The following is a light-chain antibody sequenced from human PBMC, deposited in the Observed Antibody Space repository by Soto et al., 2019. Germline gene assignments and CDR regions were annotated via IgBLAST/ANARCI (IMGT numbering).Light chain of an antibody. V-gene: IGKV3-20*01. J-gene: IGKJ3*01. CDR3: QQYGSSPLT. CDR2: GAS. Sequence: EIVLTQSPGTLSLSPGERATLSRRASQSVSSSYLAWYQQNPGQPPRLLIYGASSRATGISDRFSGSGSGTDFTLTISRLEPEDFAVYYCQQYGSSPLTFGPGTKVDIK. CDR1: QSVSSSY.